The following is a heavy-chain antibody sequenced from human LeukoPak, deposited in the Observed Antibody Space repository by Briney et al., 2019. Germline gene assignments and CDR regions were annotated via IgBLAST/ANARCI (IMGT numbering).Heavy chain of an antibody. CDR3: ASARGSNYGSLGD. Sequence: GRSLRLSCAASGFTFSRFGMHWVRQAPGKGLEWVAVTSYDGSQEYYADSVKGRFTISRDNSKNTLYLQMNSLRAEDTAVYHCASARGSNYGSLGDWGQGTLVTVSS. J-gene: IGHJ4*02. CDR1: GFTFSRFG. V-gene: IGHV3-30*03. D-gene: IGHD5-18*01. CDR2: TSYDGSQE.